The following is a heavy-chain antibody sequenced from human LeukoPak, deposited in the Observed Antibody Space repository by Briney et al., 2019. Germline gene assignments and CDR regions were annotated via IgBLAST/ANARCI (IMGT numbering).Heavy chain of an antibody. D-gene: IGHD2-2*03. Sequence: GASVKVSCKASGGTFSSYAIGWVRQAPGQGLEWMGRIIPIFGTANYAQKFQGRVTITADKSTTTAYMELRSLKSADTAVYYCARWMDWYFDLWGRGTLVTVSS. CDR2: IIPIFGTA. CDR1: GGTFSSYA. V-gene: IGHV1-69*06. J-gene: IGHJ2*01. CDR3: ARWMDWYFDL.